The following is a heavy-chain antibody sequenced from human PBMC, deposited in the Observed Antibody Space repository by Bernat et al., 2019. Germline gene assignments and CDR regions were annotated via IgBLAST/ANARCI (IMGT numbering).Heavy chain of an antibody. Sequence: EVQLVESGGNLVQPGGSLRLSCTGSGFTFTSYPMNWVRQAPGKGLGWVSVIRDVGGQTFYGDSVKGRFTISRDNSRNTLYLQMNSLRAEDTAVYYGARGQSDDWANIQYWGQGTLVTVSS. CDR2: IRDVGGQT. V-gene: IGHV3-23*04. D-gene: IGHD3-9*01. CDR3: ARGQSDDWANIQY. CDR1: GFTFTSYP. J-gene: IGHJ4*02.